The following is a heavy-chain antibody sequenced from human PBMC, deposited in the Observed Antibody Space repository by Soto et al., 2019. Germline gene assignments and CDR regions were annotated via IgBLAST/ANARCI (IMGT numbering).Heavy chain of an antibody. J-gene: IGHJ3*02. V-gene: IGHV4-4*02. CDR3: VRNAGFGEPSGNLAFDI. D-gene: IGHD3-10*01. CDR1: GGCVSTNNW. Sequence: QVQLQESGPGLVKPSGTLSLTCAVSGGCVSTNNWWNWVRQSPGKGLEWIGEIYHTGITNYDPSLKSRLTISLDTSNNHVALKLSSVTAADTAVYFCVRNAGFGEPSGNLAFDIWGQGTMVTVSS. CDR2: IYHTGIT.